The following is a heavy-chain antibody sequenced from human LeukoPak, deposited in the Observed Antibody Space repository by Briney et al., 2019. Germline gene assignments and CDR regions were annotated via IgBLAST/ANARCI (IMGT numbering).Heavy chain of an antibody. Sequence: GGSLRLSCAASGFYFANYAMSWVRQAPGKGLEWVSATVGGGSPNTYHADSVKGRFTISRDNSKNTLFLQMNSLRAEDTAVYYCARETYCTNTSCPIGDHFDYWGQGTLVTVSS. CDR2: TVGGGSPNT. D-gene: IGHD2-2*01. CDR1: GFYFANYA. J-gene: IGHJ4*02. CDR3: ARETYCTNTSCPIGDHFDY. V-gene: IGHV3-23*01.